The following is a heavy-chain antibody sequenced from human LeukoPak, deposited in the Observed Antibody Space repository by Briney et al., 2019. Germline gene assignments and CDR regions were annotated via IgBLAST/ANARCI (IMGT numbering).Heavy chain of an antibody. CDR3: ARAGVYYYDSSGYQGWFDP. V-gene: IGHV3-66*01. CDR1: GFTVSSNY. CDR2: IYSGGST. Sequence: GGSLRLSCAASGFTVSSNYMSWVRQAPGKGLEWVSVIYSGGSTYYADSVKGRFTISRDNSKNTLYLQMNSLRAEDTAVYYCARAGVYYYDSSGYQGWFDPWGQGTLVTVSS. J-gene: IGHJ5*02. D-gene: IGHD3-22*01.